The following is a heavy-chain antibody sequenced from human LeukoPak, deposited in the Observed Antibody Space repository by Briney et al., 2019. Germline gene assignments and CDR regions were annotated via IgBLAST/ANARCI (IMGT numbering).Heavy chain of an antibody. CDR3: ARVPTIAAAESWFNP. CDR2: IIPTFGTA. J-gene: IGHJ5*02. V-gene: IGHV1-69*05. D-gene: IGHD6-13*01. CDR1: GGTFSSYA. Sequence: SVKVSCKASGGTFSSYAISWVRQAPGQGLEWMGRIIPTFGTANYAQKFQGRVTITTNESTSTAYMELSSLRSEDTAVYYCARVPTIAAAESWFNPWGQGTLVTVSS.